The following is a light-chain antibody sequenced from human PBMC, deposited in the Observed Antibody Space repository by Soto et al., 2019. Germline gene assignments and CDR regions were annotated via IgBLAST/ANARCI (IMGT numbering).Light chain of an antibody. CDR2: AAS. V-gene: IGKV1-39*01. J-gene: IGKJ1*01. CDR3: QQSYSVPWT. Sequence: DIQMTKSPSSLFASVGDRVTITCRASQSIDNYLNWYQQKPGTAPKLLIYAASSFQSGVPSRFSGSGSGTDFTLTISSLQPEDIASYYCQQSYSVPWTFGQGTMVEIK. CDR1: QSIDNY.